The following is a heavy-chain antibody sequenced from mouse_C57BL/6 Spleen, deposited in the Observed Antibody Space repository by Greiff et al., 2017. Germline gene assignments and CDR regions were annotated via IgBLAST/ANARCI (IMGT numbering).Heavy chain of an antibody. D-gene: IGHD2-2*01. V-gene: IGHV3-1*01. CDR1: GYSITSGYD. Sequence: EVKLMESGPGMVKPSQSLSLTCTVTGYSITSGYDWHWIRHFPGNKLEWMGYISYSGSTNYNPSLKSRISITHDTSKNHFFLKLNSVTTEDTATYSCARERYGYASSWFAYWGQGTLVTVSA. CDR2: ISYSGST. J-gene: IGHJ3*01. CDR3: ARERYGYASSWFAY.